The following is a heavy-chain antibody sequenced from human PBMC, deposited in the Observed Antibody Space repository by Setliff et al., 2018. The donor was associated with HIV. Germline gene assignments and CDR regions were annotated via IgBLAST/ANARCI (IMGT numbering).Heavy chain of an antibody. CDR2: ISAYNGNT. V-gene: IGHV1-18*01. CDR3: ARDVAGVLGTYYYGMDV. CDR1: GYTFTSYG. Sequence: GASVKVSCKASGYTFTSYGISWVRQAPGQGLEWMGWISAYNGNTNYAQKLQGRVTMTTDTSTSTAYMELRSLRSDDTAVYYCARDVAGVLGTYYYGMDVWSQGTTVTVSS. J-gene: IGHJ6*02. D-gene: IGHD7-27*01.